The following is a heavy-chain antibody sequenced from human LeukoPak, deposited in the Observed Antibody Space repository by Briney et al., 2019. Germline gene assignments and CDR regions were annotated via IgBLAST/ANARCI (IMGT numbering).Heavy chain of an antibody. CDR2: INPADSDT. V-gene: IGHV5-51*01. Sequence: GESLKISCKGSGYTFTTYWIGWVRQMPGKGLEWMGVINPADSDTRYSPFFQGQVTISADKSISTAYLQWSSLKASDTAMYYCARQPRLYSSNFMWFDPWGQGTLVTVSS. D-gene: IGHD6-13*01. CDR3: ARQPRLYSSNFMWFDP. J-gene: IGHJ5*02. CDR1: GYTFTTYW.